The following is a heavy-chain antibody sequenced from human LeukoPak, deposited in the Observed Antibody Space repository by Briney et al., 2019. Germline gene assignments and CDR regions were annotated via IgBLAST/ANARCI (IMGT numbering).Heavy chain of an antibody. D-gene: IGHD2-15*01. Sequence: SVKVSCKASGGTFSSYAISWVRQAAGQGLEWMGRIIPILGIANYAQKFQGRVTITADKSTSTAYMELSSLRSEDTAVYYCARRCSGGSCYSQAFDIWGQGTMVTVSS. CDR3: ARRCSGGSCYSQAFDI. J-gene: IGHJ3*02. CDR2: IIPILGIA. CDR1: GGTFSSYA. V-gene: IGHV1-69*04.